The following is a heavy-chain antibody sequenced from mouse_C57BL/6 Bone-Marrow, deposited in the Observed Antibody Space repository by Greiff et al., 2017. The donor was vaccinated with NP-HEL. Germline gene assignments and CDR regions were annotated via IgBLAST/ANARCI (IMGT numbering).Heavy chain of an antibody. V-gene: IGHV1-53*01. CDR3: AREGRWVRRGYWYFDV. D-gene: IGHD2-1*01. Sequence: QVQLQQPGTELVKPGTSVKLSCKSSGYTFTSYWMHWVKQRPGQGLEWIGNINPSNGGTNYNEKFKSKATLTVDKSSSTAYMQLSSLTSDDSAGDCWAREGRWVRRGYWYFDVWEAGSTVTVAS. CDR1: GYTFTSYW. CDR2: INPSNGGT. J-gene: IGHJ1*01.